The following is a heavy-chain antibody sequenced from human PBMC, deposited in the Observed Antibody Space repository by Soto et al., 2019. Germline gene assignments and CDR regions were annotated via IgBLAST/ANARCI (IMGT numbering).Heavy chain of an antibody. CDR2: INPNTGGT. CDR3: ARDFSSSADGFDY. Sequence: ASVKVSCKASGYTFTDNYIHWVRQAPGHGLEWMGWINPNTGGTNYAQKFQGRVTVTRDTSITTAYMELSRLRSDDTAVYYCARDFSSSADGFDYWGQGTLVTVSS. V-gene: IGHV1-2*02. CDR1: GYTFTDNY. D-gene: IGHD6-6*01. J-gene: IGHJ4*02.